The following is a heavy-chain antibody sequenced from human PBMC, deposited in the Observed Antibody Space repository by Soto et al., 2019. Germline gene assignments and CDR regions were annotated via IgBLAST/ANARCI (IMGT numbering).Heavy chain of an antibody. Sequence: EVQLVESGGGLVQPGGSLRLSCAASGFTFSDHYIEWVRQAPGKGLEWVGRIRNKANSYSTEYAASVKGRFTISRDDSENSLYLQMNSLKTEDTALYYCTRGGLLTPLSDYWGQGTLVTVSS. J-gene: IGHJ4*02. D-gene: IGHD2-21*02. V-gene: IGHV3-72*01. CDR3: TRGGLLTPLSDY. CDR2: IRNKANSYST. CDR1: GFTFSDHY.